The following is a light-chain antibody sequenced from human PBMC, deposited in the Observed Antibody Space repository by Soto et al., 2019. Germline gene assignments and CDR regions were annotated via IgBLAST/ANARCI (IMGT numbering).Light chain of an antibody. CDR3: TSYTSSDTYV. V-gene: IGLV2-14*03. CDR2: DVS. J-gene: IGLJ1*01. Sequence: QSVLTQPASVSGSPGQSITISCTGTSSDVGNYNYVSWHQHHPGKAPKLMINDVSNRPPGVSSRFSGSKSGNTASLTISGLQAEDEADYYSTSYTSSDTYVFGTGTKDTDL. CDR1: SSDVGNYNY.